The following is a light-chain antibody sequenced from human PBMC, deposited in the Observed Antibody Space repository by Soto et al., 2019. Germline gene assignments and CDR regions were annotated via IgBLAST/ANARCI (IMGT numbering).Light chain of an antibody. CDR1: SSNIGAGYD. J-gene: IGLJ2*01. CDR2: GTT. CDR3: QSYDSSLRLV. V-gene: IGLV1-40*01. Sequence: QPVLTQPPSVTGAPGQRVTISCTGSSSNIGAGYDVHWYQQLPGTTPKLLIYGTTNRPSGVPDRFSGSKSGTSASLAITGLQAEDEADYYCQSYDSSLRLVFGGGTKLTVL.